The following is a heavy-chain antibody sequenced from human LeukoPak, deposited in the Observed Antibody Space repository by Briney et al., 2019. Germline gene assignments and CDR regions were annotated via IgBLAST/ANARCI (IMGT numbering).Heavy chain of an antibody. J-gene: IGHJ6*03. CDR2: IYTSGST. V-gene: IGHV4-61*02. CDR1: GGPISSGGYY. Sequence: SETLSLTCPAPGGPISSGGYYWSWIRRPAGKGLEWIGRIYTSGSTNYNPSLKGRVTISVDTSKNQFSLKLSSVTAADTAVYYCARDREITMVREWGDYYYYMDVWGKGTTVTVSS. CDR3: ARDREITMVREWGDYYYYMDV. D-gene: IGHD3-10*01.